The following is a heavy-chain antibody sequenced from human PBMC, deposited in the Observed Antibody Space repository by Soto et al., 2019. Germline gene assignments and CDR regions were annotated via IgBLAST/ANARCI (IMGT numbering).Heavy chain of an antibody. D-gene: IGHD5-12*01. J-gene: IGHJ5*02. Sequence: PGGSLRLSCAASGFTFSSYGMHWVRQAPGKGLEWVAVISYDGSNKYYADSVKGRFTISRDNSKNTLYLQMNSLRAEDTAVYYCASGARVGYAWGQGTLVTVSS. V-gene: IGHV3-30*03. CDR1: GFTFSSYG. CDR3: ASGARVGYA. CDR2: ISYDGSNK.